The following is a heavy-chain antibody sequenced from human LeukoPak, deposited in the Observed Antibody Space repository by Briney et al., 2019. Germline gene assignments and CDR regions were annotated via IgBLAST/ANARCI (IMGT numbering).Heavy chain of an antibody. D-gene: IGHD1-26*01. Sequence: EASVKVSCKASGYTFTSYAMHWVRQAPGQRLEWMGWINAGNGNTKYSQKFQGRVTITRDTSASTAYMELSSLRPEDTAVYYCARDLFELRGSDYWGQGTLVTVSS. CDR2: INAGNGNT. CDR3: ARDLFELRGSDY. V-gene: IGHV1-3*01. CDR1: GYTFTSYA. J-gene: IGHJ4*02.